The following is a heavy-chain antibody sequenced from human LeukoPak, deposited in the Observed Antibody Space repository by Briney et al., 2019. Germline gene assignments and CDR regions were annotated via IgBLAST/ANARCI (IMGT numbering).Heavy chain of an antibody. CDR1: GGPIFSHY. CDR2: IYSNGIT. Sequence: SETLSLTCTVSGGPIFSHYWNWIRQPPGKGLEWIGYIYSNGITNYSPSLRSRGSISIATSKNQFSLRLTSVTAADTAIYYCARRAFYDSSGYSPTSGYFDLWGRGTLVTVSS. D-gene: IGHD3-22*01. V-gene: IGHV4-4*08. J-gene: IGHJ2*01. CDR3: ARRAFYDSSGYSPTSGYFDL.